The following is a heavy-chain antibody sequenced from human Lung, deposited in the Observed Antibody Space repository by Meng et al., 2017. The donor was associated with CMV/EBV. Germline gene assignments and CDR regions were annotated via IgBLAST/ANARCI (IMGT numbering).Heavy chain of an antibody. Sequence: HVQRVKLAPEVKRTGSPGPVSRNASGSTSTRYYLHRLRQAPGQGLEWVGRITPSSGDTTYAQKFQGRVNMTRDTSISTAYMELSSLRSDDAAIYYCVRANLGSADYWGQGTLVTVSS. J-gene: IGHJ4*02. CDR3: VRANLGSADY. D-gene: IGHD7-27*01. V-gene: IGHV1-2*06. CDR1: GSTSTRYY. CDR2: ITPSSGDT.